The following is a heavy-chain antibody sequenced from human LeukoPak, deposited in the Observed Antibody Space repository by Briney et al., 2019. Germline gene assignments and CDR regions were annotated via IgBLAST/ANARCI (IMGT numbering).Heavy chain of an antibody. CDR2: ISAYNGNT. V-gene: IGHV1-18*01. J-gene: IGHJ4*02. D-gene: IGHD3-10*01. Sequence: GASVKVSCKASGYTVTSYGISWVRQAPGQGLEWMGWISAYNGNTNYAQKLQGRVTMTTDTSTSTAYMELRSLRSDDTAVYYCARVTMIRGLIIMVQGADYWGQGTLVTVSS. CDR1: GYTVTSYG. CDR3: ARVTMIRGLIIMVQGADY.